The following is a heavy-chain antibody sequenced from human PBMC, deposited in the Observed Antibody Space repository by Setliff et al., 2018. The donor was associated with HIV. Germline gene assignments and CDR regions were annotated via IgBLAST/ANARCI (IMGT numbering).Heavy chain of an antibody. Sequence: SETLSLTCTVSGGSITSHYWSWIRQPPGKGLEWIGYIYYSGSTNYNSSLKSRVTISVDTSKNQFSLKLSSVTAADTAVYYCARGGGSTWAFHYFMDVWGKGTTVTVSS. CDR2: IYYSGST. D-gene: IGHD6-13*01. J-gene: IGHJ6*03. V-gene: IGHV4-59*11. CDR3: ARGGGSTWAFHYFMDV. CDR1: GGSITSHY.